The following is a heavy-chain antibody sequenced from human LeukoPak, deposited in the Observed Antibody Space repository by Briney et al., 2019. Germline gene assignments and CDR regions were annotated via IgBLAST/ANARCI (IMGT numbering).Heavy chain of an antibody. CDR2: IKHDGSEK. V-gene: IGHV3-7*01. D-gene: IGHD2-21*01. Sequence: GGSLRLSCAASGFTFETYWMSWVRQAPGKGLEWVANIKHDGSEKYYVDSVKGRFTISRDNARKSLFLEMNSLRAEDTAVYFCARLIPSLFLYDATGDLGYWGQGTLVTVSS. CDR3: ARLIPSLFLYDATGDLGY. J-gene: IGHJ4*02. CDR1: GFTFETYW.